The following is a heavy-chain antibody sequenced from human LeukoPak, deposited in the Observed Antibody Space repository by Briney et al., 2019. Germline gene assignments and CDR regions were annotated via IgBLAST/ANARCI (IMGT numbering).Heavy chain of an antibody. J-gene: IGHJ4*02. CDR3: ARANDLWSGYSPLDY. V-gene: IGHV4-34*01. D-gene: IGHD3-3*01. CDR1: GGSFSGYY. Sequence: SETLSLTCAVYGGSFSGYYWSWIRQPPGKGLEWIGEINHSGSTNYNPSLKSRVTISVDTSKNQFSLKLSSVTAADTAVYYCARANDLWSGYSPLDYWGQGTLVTVSS. CDR2: INHSGST.